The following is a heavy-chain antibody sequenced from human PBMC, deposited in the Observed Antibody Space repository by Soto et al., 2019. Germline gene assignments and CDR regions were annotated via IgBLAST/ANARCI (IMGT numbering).Heavy chain of an antibody. CDR3: AKDRYGSGSYCWFDP. J-gene: IGHJ5*02. Sequence: EVQLLESGGGLVQPGGSLRLSCAASGFTFSSYAMSWGRQAPGKGLEWVSAISGSGGSTYYADSVKGRFTISRDNSNNTLYQQMNSLRAEDTAVYYCAKDRYGSGSYCWFDPWGQGTLVTVSS. CDR2: ISGSGGST. D-gene: IGHD3-10*01. V-gene: IGHV3-23*01. CDR1: GFTFSSYA.